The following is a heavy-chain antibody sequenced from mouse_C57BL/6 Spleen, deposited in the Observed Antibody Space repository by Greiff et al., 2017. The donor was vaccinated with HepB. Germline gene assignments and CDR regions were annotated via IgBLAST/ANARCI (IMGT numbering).Heavy chain of an antibody. J-gene: IGHJ1*03. CDR3: VRRADYGSSYWYFDV. V-gene: IGHV10-1*01. Sequence: EVKLMESGGGLVQPKGSLKLSCAASGFSFNTYAMNWVRQAPGKGLEWVARIRSKSNNYATYYADSVKDRFTISRDDSESMLYLQMNNLKTEDTAMYYCVRRADYGSSYWYFDVWGTGTTVTVSS. CDR2: IRSKSNNYAT. CDR1: GFSFNTYA. D-gene: IGHD1-1*01.